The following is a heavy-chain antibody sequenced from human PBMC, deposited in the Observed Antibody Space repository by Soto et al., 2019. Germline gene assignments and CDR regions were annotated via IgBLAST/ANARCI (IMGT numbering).Heavy chain of an antibody. Sequence: EVQLVESGGGLVQPGGSLRLSCVASGFTFSSHEMNWVRQAPGKGLEWVSYISSSGSPIDYADSVRGRFTISRDNAKNLLILPMNSLSLEETAVYYCVSGVKFDGSSSGFSGRQAFDVCCQGTVVTVSS. CDR1: GFTFSSHE. D-gene: IGHD3-3*01. CDR3: VSGVKFDGSSSGFSGRQAFDV. CDR2: ISSSGSPI. V-gene: IGHV3-48*03. J-gene: IGHJ3*01.